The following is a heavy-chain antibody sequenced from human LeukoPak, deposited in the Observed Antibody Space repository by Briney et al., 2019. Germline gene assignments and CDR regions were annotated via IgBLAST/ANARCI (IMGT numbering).Heavy chain of an antibody. CDR3: ARDPPYVTGSGYYMDV. CDR2: IYYSGST. D-gene: IGHD1-20*01. Sequence: SETLSLTCTVSGGSISSYYWSWIRQPPGKGLEWIGYIYYSGSTNYNPSLKSRVTISVDTSKNQFSLKLSSVTAADTAVYYCARDPPYVTGSGYYMDVWGKGTTVTVSS. J-gene: IGHJ6*03. V-gene: IGHV4-59*01. CDR1: GGSISSYY.